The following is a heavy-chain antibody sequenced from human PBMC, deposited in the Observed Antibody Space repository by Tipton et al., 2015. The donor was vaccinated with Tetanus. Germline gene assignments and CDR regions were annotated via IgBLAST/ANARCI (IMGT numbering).Heavy chain of an antibody. CDR1: GYSFTSYG. CDR2: ISPESGGT. CDR3: ARYDSSGVTFDY. Sequence: QLVQSGAEVKKPGASVKVSCTASGYSFTSYGLSWVRQAPGQGLEWMGIISPESGGTNYAQKFQGRVTMTVDTSTSTVYMDLSRLTSEDTAVYYCARYDSSGVTFDYWSQGTLVTVSS. V-gene: IGHV1-18*01. D-gene: IGHD3-22*01. J-gene: IGHJ4*02.